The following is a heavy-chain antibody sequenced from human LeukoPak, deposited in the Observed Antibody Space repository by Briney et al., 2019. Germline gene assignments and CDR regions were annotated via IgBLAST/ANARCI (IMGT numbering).Heavy chain of an antibody. Sequence: SVKVSCKAPGGTFSSYAISRVRQAPGQGLEWMGGIIPIFGTANYAQKFQGRVTITADESTSTAYMELSSLRSEDTAVYYCATCLWTNYYYYGMDVWGQGTTVTVSS. CDR1: GGTFSSYA. J-gene: IGHJ6*02. CDR2: IIPIFGTA. CDR3: ATCLWTNYYYYGMDV. V-gene: IGHV1-69*13. D-gene: IGHD2/OR15-2a*01.